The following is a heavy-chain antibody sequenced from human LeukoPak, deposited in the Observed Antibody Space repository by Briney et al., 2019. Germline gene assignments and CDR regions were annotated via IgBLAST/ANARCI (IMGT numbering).Heavy chain of an antibody. V-gene: IGHV1-8*01. Sequence: GASVKVSCKASGYTFTSYDINWVRQATGQGLEWMGWMNPNSGNTGYAQKFQGRVTMTRNTSISTAYMELSSLRSEDTAVYYCARVGRGSKRGYDFWSGYPNWFDPWGQGTLVTVSS. D-gene: IGHD3-3*01. CDR1: GYTFTSYD. J-gene: IGHJ5*02. CDR2: MNPNSGNT. CDR3: ARVGRGSKRGYDFWSGYPNWFDP.